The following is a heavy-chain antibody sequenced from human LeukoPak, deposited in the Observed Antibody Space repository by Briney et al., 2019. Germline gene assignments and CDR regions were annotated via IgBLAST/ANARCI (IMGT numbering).Heavy chain of an antibody. CDR1: GFTFSSYS. CDR2: ISSSSSYI. J-gene: IGHJ2*01. Sequence: GGSLRPSCAASGFTFSSYSMNWVRQAPGKGLEWVSSISSSSSYIYYADSVKGRFTISRDNAKNSLYLQMNSLRAEDTAVYYCAKEGPYWYFDLWGRGTLVTVSS. CDR3: AKEGPYWYFDL. V-gene: IGHV3-21*01.